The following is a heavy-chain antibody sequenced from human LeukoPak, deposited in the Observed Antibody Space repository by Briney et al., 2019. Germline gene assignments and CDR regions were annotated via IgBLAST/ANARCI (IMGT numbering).Heavy chain of an antibody. CDR2: IGGGDDIT. CDR1: GFTFGKYI. J-gene: IGHJ4*02. Sequence: KTGGSLRLSCTTSGFTFGKYIMTWVRQAPGNGLEWVSSIGGGDDITFYADSVKGRFRISRDDSKNTVFLQISSLRVEDTARYYCAKWVGTETIGTIWYGPLDHWGQGTRVTVSS. D-gene: IGHD2-2*01. V-gene: IGHV3-23*01. CDR3: AKWVGTETIGTIWYGPLDH.